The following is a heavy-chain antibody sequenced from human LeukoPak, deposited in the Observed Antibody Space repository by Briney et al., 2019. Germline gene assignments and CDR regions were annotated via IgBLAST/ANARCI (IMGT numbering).Heavy chain of an antibody. CDR1: GFTFSSFT. D-gene: IGHD2-15*01. CDR2: ISLGNSTM. CDR3: ARVGNGRSWDY. J-gene: IGHJ4*02. V-gene: IGHV3-48*02. Sequence: GGSLRLSCAASGFTFSSFTMNWARQVPGKGLEWISYISLGNSTMFYADSVKGRFTISRDNAKNSLYLQMNSLRDDDTAVYYCARVGNGRSWDYWDQGTLVSVSS.